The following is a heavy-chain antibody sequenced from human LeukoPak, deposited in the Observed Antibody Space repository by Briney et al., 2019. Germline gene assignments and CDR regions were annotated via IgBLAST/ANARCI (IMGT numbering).Heavy chain of an antibody. Sequence: GGSLRLSFAASGFTVSSNYMSWVRQAPGKGLEWVSVIYSGGSTYYADSVKGRFTISRDNAKNTLYLQMNSLRADDTAVYYCARVAVGSYDWFDPWGQGTLVTVSS. D-gene: IGHD1-26*01. CDR1: GFTVSSNY. V-gene: IGHV3-53*01. CDR2: IYSGGST. CDR3: ARVAVGSYDWFDP. J-gene: IGHJ5*02.